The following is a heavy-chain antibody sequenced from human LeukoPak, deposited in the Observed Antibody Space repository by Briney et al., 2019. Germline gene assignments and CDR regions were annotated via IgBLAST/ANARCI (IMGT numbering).Heavy chain of an antibody. D-gene: IGHD3-9*01. CDR1: GGSISSGGYS. J-gene: IGHJ3*02. CDR2: IYYSGST. V-gene: IGHV4-61*08. CDR3: ARLVNPNAFDI. Sequence: SETLSLTCAVSGGSISSGGYSWSWIRQPPGKGLEWIGYIYYSGSTNYNPSLKSRVTISVDTSKNQFSLKLSSATAADTAVYYCARLVNPNAFDIWGQGTMVTVSS.